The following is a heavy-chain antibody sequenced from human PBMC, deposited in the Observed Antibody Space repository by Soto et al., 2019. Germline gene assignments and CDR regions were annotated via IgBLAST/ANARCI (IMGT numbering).Heavy chain of an antibody. CDR2: IIPLLDVT. D-gene: IGHD3-10*01. J-gene: IGHJ4*02. CDR1: GGTFSTYT. Sequence: ASVKVSCKASGGTFSTYTINWVRQAPGQGLEWMGRIIPLLDVTNNAQRFQGRVTITADKSTSTVYMELTSLTSQDTAVYYCARDSGTVGNPDYWGQGTLVTVSS. CDR3: ARDSGTVGNPDY. V-gene: IGHV1-69*04.